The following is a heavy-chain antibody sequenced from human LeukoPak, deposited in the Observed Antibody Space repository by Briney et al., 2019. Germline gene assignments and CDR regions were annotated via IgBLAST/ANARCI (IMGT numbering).Heavy chain of an antibody. CDR2: IYPGDSDT. CDR3: ASPGRFGEFS. J-gene: IGHJ4*02. Sequence: KVSCKASGYTFTSYYMHWVRQMPGKGLEWMGIIYPGDSDTRYSPSFQGQVTISADKSISTAYLQWSSLKASDTAMYYCASPGRFGEFSWGQGTLVTVSS. D-gene: IGHD3-10*01. CDR1: GYTFTSYY. V-gene: IGHV5-51*01.